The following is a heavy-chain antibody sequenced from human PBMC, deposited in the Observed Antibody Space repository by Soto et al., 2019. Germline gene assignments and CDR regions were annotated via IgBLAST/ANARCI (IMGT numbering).Heavy chain of an antibody. Sequence: QVQLQESGPGLVKPSQTLSLTCTVSGGSISSGGYYWSWIRQHPGKGLEWIGYIYYSGSTYYNPALKSRVTNSVDTSKNQFSLKLSSVTAADTAVYYCARTSTEYYDAFDIWGQGTMVTVSS. CDR3: ARTSTEYYDAFDI. CDR1: GGSISSGGYY. D-gene: IGHD2-15*01. J-gene: IGHJ3*02. V-gene: IGHV4-31*03. CDR2: IYYSGST.